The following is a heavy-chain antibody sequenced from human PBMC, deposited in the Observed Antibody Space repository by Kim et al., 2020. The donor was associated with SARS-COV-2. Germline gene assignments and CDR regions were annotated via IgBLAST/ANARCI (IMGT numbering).Heavy chain of an antibody. V-gene: IGHV3-30*18. CDR3: AKPQGWNYDY. J-gene: IGHJ4*02. D-gene: IGHD1-7*01. Sequence: GGSLRLSCAASGFTFSSYGMHWVRQAPGKGLEWVAVISYDGSNKYYADSVKGRFTISRDNSKNTLYLQMNSLRAEDTAVYYCAKPQGWNYDYWGQGTLVTVSS. CDR1: GFTFSSYG. CDR2: ISYDGSNK.